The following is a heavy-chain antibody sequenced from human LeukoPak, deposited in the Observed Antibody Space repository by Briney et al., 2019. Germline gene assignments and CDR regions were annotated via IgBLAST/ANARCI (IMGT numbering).Heavy chain of an antibody. Sequence: SETLSLTCTVSGGSISSSSYYWGWIRQPPGKGLEWIGSNFYSGSTYYNPSLKSRVTISVDTSKNQFSLKLSSVTAADTAVYYCARHSLAARLNYYFMDVWGKGTTVTVSS. CDR1: GGSISSSSYY. J-gene: IGHJ6*03. CDR2: NFYSGST. V-gene: IGHV4-39*01. CDR3: ARHSLAARLNYYFMDV. D-gene: IGHD6-6*01.